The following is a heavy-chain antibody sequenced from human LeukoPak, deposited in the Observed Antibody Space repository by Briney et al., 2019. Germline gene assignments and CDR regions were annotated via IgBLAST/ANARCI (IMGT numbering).Heavy chain of an antibody. CDR2: IKQDESEK. CDR3: ARVGFYAFDI. Sequence: GGSLRLSCAASGFTFSNAWMSWVRQAPGKGLEWVANIKQDESEKYYVDSVKGRFSISRDNAKNSLYLQMNSLRAEDTAEYYCARVGFYAFDIWGQGTKVTVSS. J-gene: IGHJ3*02. V-gene: IGHV3-7*04. D-gene: IGHD3-3*01. CDR1: GFTFSNAW.